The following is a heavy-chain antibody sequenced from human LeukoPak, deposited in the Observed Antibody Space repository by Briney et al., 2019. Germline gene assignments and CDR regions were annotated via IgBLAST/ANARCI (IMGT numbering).Heavy chain of an antibody. V-gene: IGHV4-34*01. CDR1: GGSFSGYY. D-gene: IGHD3-10*01. Sequence: SETLSLTCAVYGGSFSGYYWSWIRQPPGKGLEWIGEINHSGSTNYNPSLKSRVTISVDTSKKQFSLKLNSVTAADTAVYYCARIWPDLWGRGTLVTVSS. J-gene: IGHJ2*01. CDR2: INHSGST. CDR3: ARIWPDL.